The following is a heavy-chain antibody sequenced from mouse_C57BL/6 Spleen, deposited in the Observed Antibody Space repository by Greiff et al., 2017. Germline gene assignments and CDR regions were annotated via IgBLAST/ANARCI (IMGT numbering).Heavy chain of an antibody. CDR2: INPSSGYT. D-gene: IGHD6-1*01. V-gene: IGHV1-7*01. CDR3: ARAGGYGYFDV. J-gene: IGHJ1*03. Sequence: QVQLQQSGAELAKPGASVKLSCKASGYTFTSYWMHWVKQRPGQGLEWIGYINPSSGYTKYNQKFKDKATLTADTSSSTAYMQLSSLTYEDSAVYYGARAGGYGYFDVWGTGTTVTVSS. CDR1: GYTFTSYW.